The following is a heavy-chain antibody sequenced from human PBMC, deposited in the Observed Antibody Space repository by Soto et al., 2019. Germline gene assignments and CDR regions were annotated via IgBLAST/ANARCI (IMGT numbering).Heavy chain of an antibody. CDR3: ARATTGEYYYYHYYMDV. D-gene: IGHD4-17*01. J-gene: IGHJ6*03. CDR2: MTPNSGNT. V-gene: IGHV1-8*01. CDR1: GYIFTSYD. Sequence: ASVKVSCKASGYIFTSYDINWVRQASGQGLEWMGWMTPNSGNTGSAQKFQGRVTMTMNTSTNTAYMELSSLRSEDTAVYYCARATTGEYYYYHYYMDVWGKGTMVTVSS.